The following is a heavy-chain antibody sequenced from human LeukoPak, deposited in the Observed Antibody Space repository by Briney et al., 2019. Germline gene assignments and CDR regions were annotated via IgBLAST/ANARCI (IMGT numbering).Heavy chain of an antibody. D-gene: IGHD2-8*02. CDR2: IGADVGHT. CDR1: GFTFSTFA. CDR3: AKSTDYWFYGMDV. V-gene: IGHV3-23*01. Sequence: PGGSLRLSCVASGFTFSTFAMYWLRQAPGKGLEWVSAIGADVGHTTYADSVRGRFTISRDNSRNTLYLQMTSLRTDDTATYFCAKSTDYWFYGMDVWGQGTTVTVSS. J-gene: IGHJ6*02.